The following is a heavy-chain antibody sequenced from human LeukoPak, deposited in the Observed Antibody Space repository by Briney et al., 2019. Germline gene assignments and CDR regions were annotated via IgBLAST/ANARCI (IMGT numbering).Heavy chain of an antibody. J-gene: IGHJ4*02. V-gene: IGHV3-30*02. CDR2: IRYDESKE. Sequence: PGGSLRLSCAASGFTFSTYGMHWVRQSPGKGLEWVAFIRYDESKEFYADSLKGRFTVSRDNSQNTLFLQINSLRTEDTAVYYCARDHFDWLPYFDYWGQGTLVTVSS. D-gene: IGHD3-9*01. CDR3: ARDHFDWLPYFDY. CDR1: GFTFSTYG.